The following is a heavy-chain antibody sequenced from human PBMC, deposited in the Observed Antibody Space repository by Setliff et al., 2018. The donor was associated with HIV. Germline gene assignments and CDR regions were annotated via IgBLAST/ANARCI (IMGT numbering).Heavy chain of an antibody. CDR3: ARHRDPPGTSWIYYYYYMDL. Sequence: PSETLSLTCTVSGGSISSHYWSWIRQPPGKGLEWLGSIYQSGSTSYNPSLSSRLTISVDTSKNQVSLRLSSVTAADTGVYYCARHRDPPGTSWIYYYYYMDLWGEGTTVTVSS. D-gene: IGHD6-13*01. CDR2: IYQSGST. V-gene: IGHV4-59*04. CDR1: GGSISSHY. J-gene: IGHJ6*03.